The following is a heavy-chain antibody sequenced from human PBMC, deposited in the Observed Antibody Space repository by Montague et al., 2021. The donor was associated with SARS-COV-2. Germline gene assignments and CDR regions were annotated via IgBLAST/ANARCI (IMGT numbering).Heavy chain of an antibody. V-gene: IGHV6-1*01. CDR1: GDSVSTHSGT. Sequence: CAISGDSVSTHSGTWNWVRLSPSRGLEWLGRTYYRSEWYSDYSVSVKSRISINPDTSKNQFSLQLNSVTPEDTAVYYCARAERGSCGDGNCYRYFFNYWGQGTLVTVSS. J-gene: IGHJ4*02. CDR3: ARAERGSCGDGNCYRYFFNY. D-gene: IGHD2-15*01. CDR2: TYYRSEWYS.